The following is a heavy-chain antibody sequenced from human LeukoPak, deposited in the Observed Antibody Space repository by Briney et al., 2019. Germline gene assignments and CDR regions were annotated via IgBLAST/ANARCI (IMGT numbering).Heavy chain of an antibody. CDR1: GYSFTAYG. CDR2: ISGHTGTA. CDR3: ARGGSGDHQEQLGPPGYYHYMDV. D-gene: IGHD3-10*01. J-gene: IGHJ6*03. V-gene: IGHV1-18*01. Sequence: ASVEVSCKASGYSFTAYGMGWLRQAPGQGLEWMGWISGHTGTAIYAQNLQGRVTLTADTFTSTVYMEMRSLRSDDTAVYYCARGGSGDHQEQLGPPGYYHYMDVWGTGTTVTVSS.